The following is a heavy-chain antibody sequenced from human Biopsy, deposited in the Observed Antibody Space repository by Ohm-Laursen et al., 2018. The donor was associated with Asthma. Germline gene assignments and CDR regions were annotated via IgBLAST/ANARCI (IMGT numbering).Heavy chain of an antibody. D-gene: IGHD5-12*01. CDR2: LIPVLGTP. J-gene: IGHJ6*02. Sequence: SVKVSCKASGDSFSNYAISWVRQAPGQGLEWMGGLIPVLGTPDHAQMFEGRVTITADESTGIAYMELSSLGSEDTAVYYCARGYSGSDRIVYYYSGLEVWGQGTTVTVSS. CDR1: GDSFSNYA. V-gene: IGHV1-69*13. CDR3: ARGYSGSDRIVYYYSGLEV.